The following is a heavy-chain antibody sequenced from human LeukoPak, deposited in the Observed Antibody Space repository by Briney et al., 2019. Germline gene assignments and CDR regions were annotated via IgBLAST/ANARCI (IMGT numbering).Heavy chain of an antibody. CDR1: GFTFSDYW. J-gene: IGHJ4*02. V-gene: IGHV3-7*01. CDR3: ATRLG. Sequence: GGSLRLSCAASGFTFSDYWMSWVRQAPGKGLEWVANIKEDGSEKNYVDSVKGRFTISRDNADNSLSLQMSSLRVEDTAVYYCATRLGWGQGTLVTVSS. CDR2: IKEDGSEK.